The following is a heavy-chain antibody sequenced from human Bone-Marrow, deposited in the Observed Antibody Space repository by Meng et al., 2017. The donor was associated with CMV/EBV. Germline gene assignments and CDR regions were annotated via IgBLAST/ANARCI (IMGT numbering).Heavy chain of an antibody. V-gene: IGHV1-8*03. J-gene: IGHJ6*02. Sequence: TFTSYDIKWVRQATGQGLEWMGWMNPNSGNTGYAQKFQGRVTITRNTSISTAYMELSSLRSEDTAVYYCARRPPDYGDFYYYYGMDVWGQGTTVTVSS. CDR2: MNPNSGNT. D-gene: IGHD4-17*01. CDR1: TFTSYD. CDR3: ARRPPDYGDFYYYYGMDV.